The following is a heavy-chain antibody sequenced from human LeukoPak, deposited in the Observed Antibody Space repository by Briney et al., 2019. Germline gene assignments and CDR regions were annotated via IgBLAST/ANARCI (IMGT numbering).Heavy chain of an antibody. D-gene: IGHD5-18*01. Sequence: SGTLSLTCAVSGGSISSSNWWSWVRQPPGKGLEWIGEIYHSGSTNYNPSLKSRVTISVDKSKNQFSLKLSSVTAADTAVYYCARGRRPPDTAMVYYYYYYMDVWGKGTTVTVSS. J-gene: IGHJ6*03. CDR3: ARGRRPPDTAMVYYYYYYMDV. CDR2: IYHSGST. CDR1: GGSISSSNW. V-gene: IGHV4-4*02.